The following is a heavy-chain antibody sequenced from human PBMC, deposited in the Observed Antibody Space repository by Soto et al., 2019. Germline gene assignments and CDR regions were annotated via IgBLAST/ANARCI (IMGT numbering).Heavy chain of an antibody. CDR3: ARDEYYDMGV. J-gene: IGHJ6*02. CDR1: GFTFSTYW. Sequence: EVQLVESGGGLVQPGGSLRLSCVGSGFTFSTYWMHWVRQAPGKGLVWVSRINSDGSTTNYADSVKGRFTVSRDNAKNTLYLQMNSLRAEDTAVYYSARDEYYDMGVWGRGTTVTVSS. CDR2: INSDGSTT. V-gene: IGHV3-74*01.